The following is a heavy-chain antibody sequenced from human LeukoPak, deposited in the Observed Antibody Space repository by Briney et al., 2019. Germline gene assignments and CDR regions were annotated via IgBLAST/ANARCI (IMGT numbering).Heavy chain of an antibody. CDR3: ARVRSSTTPYYYYGMDV. Sequence: AGGSLRLSCAASGFTFSSYSMNWVRQAPGKGLEWVSSISSSSSYIYYADSVKGRFTISRDNAKNSLYLQMNSLRAEDTAVYYCARVRSSTTPYYYYGMDVWGQGTTVTVSS. V-gene: IGHV3-21*01. CDR1: GFTFSSYS. J-gene: IGHJ6*02. D-gene: IGHD2-2*01. CDR2: ISSSSSYI.